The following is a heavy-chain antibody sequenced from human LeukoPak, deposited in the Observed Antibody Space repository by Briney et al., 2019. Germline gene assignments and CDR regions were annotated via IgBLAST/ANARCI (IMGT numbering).Heavy chain of an antibody. Sequence: ASVKVSCKVSGNTLSDFSIHWVRQAPGKGLEWMGGSDPEDGQTVYAETFQDRVTMTEDSSTGTAYMDLHTLRSEDTAIYYCATSINYNDYAFDSWGQGTLVTVSS. V-gene: IGHV1-24*01. CDR3: ATSINYNDYAFDS. CDR2: SDPEDGQT. D-gene: IGHD4-17*01. CDR1: GNTLSDFS. J-gene: IGHJ4*02.